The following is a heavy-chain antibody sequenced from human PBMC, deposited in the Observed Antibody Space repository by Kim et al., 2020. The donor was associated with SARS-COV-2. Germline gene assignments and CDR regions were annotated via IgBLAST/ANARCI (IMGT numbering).Heavy chain of an antibody. CDR3: ASGVWELWYFDL. J-gene: IGHJ2*01. V-gene: IGHV4-34*01. D-gene: IGHD1-26*01. Sequence: SETLSLTCAVYGGSFSGYYWSWIRQPPGKGLEWIGEINHSGSTNYNPSLKSRVTISVDTSKNQFSLKLSSVTAADTAVYYCASGVWELWYFDLWGRGTLVTVSS. CDR1: GGSFSGYY. CDR2: INHSGST.